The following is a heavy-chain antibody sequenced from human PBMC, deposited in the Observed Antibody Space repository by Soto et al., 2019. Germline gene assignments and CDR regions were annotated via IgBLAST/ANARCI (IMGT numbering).Heavy chain of an antibody. J-gene: IGHJ6*04. V-gene: IGHV3-66*01. D-gene: IGHD2-15*01. CDR2: IQSGGPT. CDR1: EFAVSSKQ. Sequence: GGSVRLSCAASEFAVSSKQMSWVRQAPGKGLEWVSLIQSGGPTYYADSVKGRFTISRDTSENTVHLQMDSLRAEDTAVYYCARDDVLCDGGRCYGVPLDVWCKGTTVTVSS. CDR3: ARDDVLCDGGRCYGVPLDV.